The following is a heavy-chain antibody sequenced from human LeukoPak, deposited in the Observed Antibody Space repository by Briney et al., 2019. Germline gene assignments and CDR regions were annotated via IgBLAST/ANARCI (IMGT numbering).Heavy chain of an antibody. D-gene: IGHD3-9*01. Sequence: GRSLRLSCAASGFTFDDYAMHWVRQAPGKGLEWVSGISWNSGSIGYADSVKGRFTISRDNAKNSLYLQTNSLRAEDTALYYCAKDTNYDILTGYHFDYWGQGTLVTVSS. CDR1: GFTFDDYA. CDR2: ISWNSGSI. CDR3: AKDTNYDILTGYHFDY. V-gene: IGHV3-9*01. J-gene: IGHJ4*02.